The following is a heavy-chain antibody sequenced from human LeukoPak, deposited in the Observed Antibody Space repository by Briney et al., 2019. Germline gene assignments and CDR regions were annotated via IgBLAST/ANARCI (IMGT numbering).Heavy chain of an antibody. V-gene: IGHV3-21*01. CDR2: ISSSSRYI. CDR1: EFTFSSHT. D-gene: IGHD6-13*01. Sequence: PGGSLRLSCAASEFTFSSHTISWVRQAPGKGLEWVSSISSSSRYIYYADSVKGRFTISRDNAKNSLYLQMNSLRAEDTAVNYCARDREQQLVAEHYYYYGMDVWGQGTTVTVSS. CDR3: ARDREQQLVAEHYYYYGMDV. J-gene: IGHJ6*02.